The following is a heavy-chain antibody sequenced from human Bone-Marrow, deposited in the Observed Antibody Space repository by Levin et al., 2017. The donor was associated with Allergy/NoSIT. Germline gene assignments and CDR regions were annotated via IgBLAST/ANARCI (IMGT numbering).Heavy chain of an antibody. CDR3: ARAVVAVRGWFDP. CDR1: GYSISSGYY. Sequence: SETLSLTCAVSGYSISSGYYWGWIRQPPGTGLEWIGSIYHSGSTYYNPSLKSRVTISVDTSKNQFSLKLSSVTAADTAVYYCARAVVAVRGWFDPWGQGTLVTVSS. D-gene: IGHD1-26*01. CDR2: IYHSGST. J-gene: IGHJ5*02. V-gene: IGHV4-38-2*01.